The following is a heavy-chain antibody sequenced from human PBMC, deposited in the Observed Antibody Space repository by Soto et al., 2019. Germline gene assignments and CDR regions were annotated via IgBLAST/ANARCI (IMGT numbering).Heavy chain of an antibody. D-gene: IGHD6-19*01. V-gene: IGHV3-33*01. CDR2: IWYDGSNK. CDR1: GFTFSSYG. CDR3: ARGGLVYSSGRIYYFDY. J-gene: IGHJ4*02. Sequence: GGSLRLSCAASGFTFSSYGMHWVRQAPGKGLEWVAVIWYDGSNKYYADSVKGRFTISRDNSKNTLYLQMNSLRAEDTAVYYCARGGLVYSSGRIYYFDYWGQGTLVTVSS.